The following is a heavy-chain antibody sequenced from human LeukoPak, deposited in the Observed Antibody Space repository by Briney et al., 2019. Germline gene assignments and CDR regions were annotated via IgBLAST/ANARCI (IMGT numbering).Heavy chain of an antibody. CDR1: GFTFSSYA. J-gene: IGHJ4*02. Sequence: GGSLRLSCAASGFTFSSYAMSWVRQAPGKGLEWVSAIGGSGGSTYYADSVKGRFTISRDNSKNTLYLQMNSLRAEDTAVYYCAKVRYFDWLSPSPLNYWGQGTLVTVSS. D-gene: IGHD3-9*01. CDR2: IGGSGGST. V-gene: IGHV3-23*01. CDR3: AKVRYFDWLSPSPLNY.